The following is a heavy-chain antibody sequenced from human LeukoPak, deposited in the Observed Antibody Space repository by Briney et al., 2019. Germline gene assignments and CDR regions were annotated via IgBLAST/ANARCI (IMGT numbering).Heavy chain of an antibody. V-gene: IGHV1-2*02. CDR3: ARESMVRGPTGAFDL. J-gene: IGHJ3*01. D-gene: IGHD3-10*01. CDR2: ISPNSGGT. CDR1: GYAFAGYY. Sequence: GASVKVSCKASGYAFAGYYLHWVRQAPGQGLEWMGWISPNSGGTNYAQKFQGRVTMTRDTSISTAYMELSRLRSDDTAVYYCARESMVRGPTGAFDLWGQGTMVTASS.